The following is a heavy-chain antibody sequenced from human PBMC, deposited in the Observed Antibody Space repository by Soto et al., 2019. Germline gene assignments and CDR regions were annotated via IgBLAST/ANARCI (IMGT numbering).Heavy chain of an antibody. D-gene: IGHD5-18*01. CDR1: GGSISSGDYY. CDR2: IYYSGST. Sequence: QVQLQESGPGLVKPSQTLSLTCTVSGGSISSGDYYWSWIRQPPGKGLEWIGYIYYSGSTYYNPSLKSRVTIPVDTSKNQFSLKLSSVTAAATAVYYGAGGPPLNTAMPLGCFDYWGQGTLVTVSS. J-gene: IGHJ4*02. CDR3: AGGPPLNTAMPLGCFDY. V-gene: IGHV4-30-4*01.